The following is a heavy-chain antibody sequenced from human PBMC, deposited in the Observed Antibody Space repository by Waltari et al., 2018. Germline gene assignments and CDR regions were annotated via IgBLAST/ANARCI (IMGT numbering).Heavy chain of an antibody. J-gene: IGHJ4*02. CDR2: IYYSGST. V-gene: IGHV4-39*01. CDR3: ASSYSSGWYSTFDY. Sequence: WGWCRQPPGKGLEWIGSIYYSGSTYYNPSLKSRVTISVDTSKNQFSLKLSSVTAADTAVYYCASSYSSGWYSTFDYWGQGTLVTVSS. D-gene: IGHD6-19*01.